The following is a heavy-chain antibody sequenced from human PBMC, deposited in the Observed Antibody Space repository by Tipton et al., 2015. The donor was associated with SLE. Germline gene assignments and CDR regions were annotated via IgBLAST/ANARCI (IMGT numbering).Heavy chain of an antibody. D-gene: IGHD6-6*01. CDR3: ARSPSSSPPYFDS. Sequence: LRLSCAVYGETFSGYYWSWIRQPPGKGLEWIGEINHSGSTNYNPSLKSRVIISVDTSKNQFSLKLNSVTAADTAVYYCARSPSSSPPYFDSWGQGTLVTVSS. CDR2: INHSGST. J-gene: IGHJ4*02. V-gene: IGHV4-34*01. CDR1: GETFSGYY.